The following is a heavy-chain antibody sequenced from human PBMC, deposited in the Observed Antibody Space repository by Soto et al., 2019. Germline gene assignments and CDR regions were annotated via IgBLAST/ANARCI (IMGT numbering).Heavy chain of an antibody. CDR1: GFTFITST. Sequence: ASVKVSCKASGFTFITSTVQWVRQARGQPLEWLGWIVVGSGNTIYAQNFQERVTLTRDESTSTAYMELSSLRFEDTAVYYCARGSSSSSTVHVPFDYWGQGTLVTVSS. J-gene: IGHJ4*02. CDR3: ARGSSSSSTVHVPFDY. CDR2: IVVGSGNT. V-gene: IGHV1-58*01. D-gene: IGHD6-13*01.